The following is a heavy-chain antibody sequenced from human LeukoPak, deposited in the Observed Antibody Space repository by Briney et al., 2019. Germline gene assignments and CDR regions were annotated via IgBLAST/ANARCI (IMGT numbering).Heavy chain of an antibody. J-gene: IGHJ4*02. Sequence: PGGSLRLSCAASGFTFDDHAMHWVRQVPGKGLEWVSGISWNSGSIGYADSVKGRFTISRDNAKNSLYLQMNSLRAEDMALYYCAKDFRAVYDSSGYFDYWGQGTLVTVSS. D-gene: IGHD3-22*01. CDR2: ISWNSGSI. CDR1: GFTFDDHA. CDR3: AKDFRAVYDSSGYFDY. V-gene: IGHV3-9*03.